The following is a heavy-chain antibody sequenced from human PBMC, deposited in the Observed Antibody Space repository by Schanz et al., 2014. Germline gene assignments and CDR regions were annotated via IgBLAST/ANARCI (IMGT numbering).Heavy chain of an antibody. J-gene: IGHJ3*02. CDR2: IENNANGATT. CDR1: GFPFSNAY. CDR3: TTFNNRDALYI. D-gene: IGHD1-20*01. Sequence: EVQLVESGGGLVKPGGSLRLSCAASGFPFSNAYMAWLRQVPGKELEWVGRIENNANGATTDYAAPVKGRFTVSRDDSRNTLYLQMNTLRTDDTALYYCTTFNNRDALYIWGQGTMVSVSS. V-gene: IGHV3-15*04.